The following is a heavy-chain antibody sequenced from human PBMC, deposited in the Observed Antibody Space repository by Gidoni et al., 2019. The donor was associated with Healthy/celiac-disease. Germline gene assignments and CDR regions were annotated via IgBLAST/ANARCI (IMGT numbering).Heavy chain of an antibody. CDR1: GGSFSGYY. V-gene: IGHV4-34*01. CDR3: ALRVAAGLFDP. CDR2: INHSGST. Sequence: QVQLQQWGAGLLKPSEPLSLTCAVYGGSFSGYYWSWIRQPPGKGLEWIGEINHSGSTNYNPSLKSRVTISVDTSKNQFSLKLSSVTAADTAVYYCALRVAAGLFDPWGQGTLVTVSS. D-gene: IGHD6-13*01. J-gene: IGHJ5*02.